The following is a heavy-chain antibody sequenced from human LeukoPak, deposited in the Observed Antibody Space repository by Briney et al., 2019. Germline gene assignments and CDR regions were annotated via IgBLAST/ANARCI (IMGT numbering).Heavy chain of an antibody. CDR1: GYTFTSYA. V-gene: IGHV1-3*01. D-gene: IGHD3-9*01. J-gene: IGHJ5*02. CDR2: INAGNGNT. CDR3: ARGPSQYDILTGSNWFDP. Sequence: ASVKVSCKASGYTFTSYAMHWVRQAPGQRLEWMGWINAGNGNTKYSQNFQGGVTITRDTSASTAYMELSSLRSEDTAVYYCARGPSQYDILTGSNWFDPWGQGTLVTVSS.